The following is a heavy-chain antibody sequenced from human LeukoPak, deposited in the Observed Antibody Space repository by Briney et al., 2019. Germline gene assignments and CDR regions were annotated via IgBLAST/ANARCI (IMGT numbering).Heavy chain of an antibody. CDR1: GYTFATYF. CDR3: ARPTYCGSNCYFNFDY. J-gene: IGHJ4*02. Sequence: ASVKVSCKTSGYTFATYFMHWVRQAPGQGLEWMGYIKPNSGVTNYAQRFRGRVTMTWDTSISTAYIELSGLTSDDTAIYYCARPTYCGSNCYFNFDYWGQGTLVTVSS. V-gene: IGHV1-2*02. D-gene: IGHD2-21*02. CDR2: IKPNSGVT.